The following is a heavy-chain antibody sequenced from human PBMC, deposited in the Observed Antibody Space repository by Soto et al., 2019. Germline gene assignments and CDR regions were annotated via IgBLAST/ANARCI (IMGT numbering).Heavy chain of an antibody. CDR1: GFAFDDHA. CDR2: ISWNSGKI. V-gene: IGHV3-9*01. J-gene: IGHJ6*02. Sequence: EVQLVESGGGLVQPGRSLTLSCEASGFAFDDHAMHWVREVPGKGQEWVSSISWNSGKIGYAGSVKGQLTISRDNAKKFVYRNMNSLRTESTAFDYWAKYKSKEDISVDCYDGFDVWGQGTTVIVSS. CDR3: AKYKSKEDISVDCYDGFDV. D-gene: IGHD2-21*01.